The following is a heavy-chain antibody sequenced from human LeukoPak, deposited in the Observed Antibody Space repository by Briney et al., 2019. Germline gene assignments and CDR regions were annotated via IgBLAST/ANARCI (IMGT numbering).Heavy chain of an antibody. CDR1: GGSISSSSYY. CDR3: ARQWDPFYAFDI. Sequence: PSETLSLTCTVSGGSISSSSYYWGWIRQPPGKGLEWIGHIYYSGSTYYNPSLKSRVTISVDTSKNQFSLKLSSVTAADTAVYYCARQWDPFYAFDIWGQGTMVTVSS. V-gene: IGHV4-39*01. D-gene: IGHD1-26*01. J-gene: IGHJ3*02. CDR2: IYYSGST.